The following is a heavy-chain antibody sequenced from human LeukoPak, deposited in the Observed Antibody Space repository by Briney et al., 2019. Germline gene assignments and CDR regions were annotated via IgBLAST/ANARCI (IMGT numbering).Heavy chain of an antibody. J-gene: IGHJ4*02. CDR1: GFTFSSYA. D-gene: IGHD5-24*01. Sequence: GGSLRLSCAASGFTFSSYAMSWVRQAPGKGLEWVSAISGSGGSTYYADSVKGRFTISRDNSKSTLYLQMNSLRAEDTAIYYCAKDQVATINPRYFDFWGQGTLVTVSS. CDR2: ISGSGGST. CDR3: AKDQVATINPRYFDF. V-gene: IGHV3-23*01.